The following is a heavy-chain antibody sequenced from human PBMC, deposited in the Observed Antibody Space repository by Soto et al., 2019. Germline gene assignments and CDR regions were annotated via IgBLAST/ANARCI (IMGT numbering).Heavy chain of an antibody. CDR2: ISYDGNNK. J-gene: IGHJ5*02. D-gene: IGHD2-2*01. V-gene: IGHV3-33*05. CDR3: ARGVWGDSCSRVTCSYLDP. Sequence: QVQLVESGGGVVQPGRSLTLSCAASGFSINGYGMHWVRQAPGKGLEWVAVISYDGNNKYYADSVKGRFTISKDHSKNTLHLQMNSLRAEDTAVYHCARGVWGDSCSRVTCSYLDPWGQGTLVTVSS. CDR1: GFSINGYG.